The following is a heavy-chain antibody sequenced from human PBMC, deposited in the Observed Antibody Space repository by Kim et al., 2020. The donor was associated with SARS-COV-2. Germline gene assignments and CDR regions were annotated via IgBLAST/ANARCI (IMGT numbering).Heavy chain of an antibody. CDR2: MKPRTGGT. J-gene: IGHJ4*02. CDR3: ATEGVTKAFDY. CDR1: GYTFTDYF. V-gene: IGHV1-2*02. Sequence: ASVKVSCRTSGYTFTDYFIHWVRQAPGQGLEWMGWMKPRTGGTKYAQKFQGRVTLTRDTSISTAYMELSGLRSDDTAVYYCATEGVTKAFDYWGQGALVTVSS. D-gene: IGHD2-21*02.